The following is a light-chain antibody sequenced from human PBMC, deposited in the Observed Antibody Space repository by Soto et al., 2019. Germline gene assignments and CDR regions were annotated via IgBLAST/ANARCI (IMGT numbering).Light chain of an antibody. Sequence: QPVLTQSPSASASLGASVKLTCTLSSSHSSYAITWHQQQPEKGPRYLMTVNSDGSHSKGDGIPDRFSGSSSGAERYLTISSLQSEDEADYYCQTWGTGIRVFGGGTKLTVL. CDR2: VNSDGSH. J-gene: IGLJ3*02. V-gene: IGLV4-69*01. CDR1: SSHSSYA. CDR3: QTWGTGIRV.